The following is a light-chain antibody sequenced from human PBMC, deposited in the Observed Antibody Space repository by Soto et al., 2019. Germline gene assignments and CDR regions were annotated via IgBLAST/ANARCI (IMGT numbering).Light chain of an antibody. CDR2: GTS. CDR3: QQLNPYPIT. CDR1: QGISSY. J-gene: IGKJ5*01. Sequence: IQLTQSPSSLSASVGDRVAITCRASQGISSYLAWYQQKPGKAPQLLIYGTSTLHRGVPSRFSGSGSGTEFTLTISSLQPEDFETYYCQQLNPYPITFGQGTRLEIK. V-gene: IGKV1-9*01.